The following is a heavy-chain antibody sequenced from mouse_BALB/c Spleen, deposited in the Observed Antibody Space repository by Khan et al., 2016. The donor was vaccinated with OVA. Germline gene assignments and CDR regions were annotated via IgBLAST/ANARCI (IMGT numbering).Heavy chain of an antibody. J-gene: IGHJ3*01. CDR1: GDSITRGY. CDR3: AGSTCSYAIVY. V-gene: IGHV3-8*02. Sequence: EVQLQESGPSLVKPSQTLSLTCSVTGDSITRGYWNRIRQFPGKKLEYMGYIIYTGYTYYNPSLKSRISITRHTSKNQYYLQLSSVTAEDTATYSCAGSTCSYAIVYWGQGTLVTVSA. D-gene: IGHD1-1*01. CDR2: IIYTGYT.